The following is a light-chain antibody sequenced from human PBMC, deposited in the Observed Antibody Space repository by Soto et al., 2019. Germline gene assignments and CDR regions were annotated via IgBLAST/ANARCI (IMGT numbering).Light chain of an antibody. CDR1: SSDVGGYNY. V-gene: IGLV2-11*01. Sequence: LTQPRSVPGSPGQSVTISCTGTSSDVGGYNYVSWYQQHPGKAPKLMIYDVSKRPSGVPDRFSGSKSGNTASLTISGLQAEDEAYYYCCSYAGSYTYVFGTGT. CDR2: DVS. J-gene: IGLJ1*01. CDR3: CSYAGSYTYV.